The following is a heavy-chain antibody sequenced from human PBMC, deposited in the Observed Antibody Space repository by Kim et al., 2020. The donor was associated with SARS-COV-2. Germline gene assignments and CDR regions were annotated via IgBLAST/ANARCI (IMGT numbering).Heavy chain of an antibody. Sequence: GGALRLSCAASGFTFSDYYMSWIRQAPGKGLEGGSYISSRSSYTNYADSVKGRFTISRDKAKNSLYLQMNSLRAEDTAVYYCARDHSTYYYDSSGYYRALTPEYYYYGMDVWGQGTTVTVSS. J-gene: IGHJ6*02. D-gene: IGHD3-22*01. V-gene: IGHV3-11*05. CDR1: GFTFSDYY. CDR3: ARDHSTYYYDSSGYYRALTPEYYYYGMDV. CDR2: ISSRSSYT.